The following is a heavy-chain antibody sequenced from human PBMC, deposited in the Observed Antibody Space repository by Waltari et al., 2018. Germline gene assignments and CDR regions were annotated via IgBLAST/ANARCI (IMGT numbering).Heavy chain of an antibody. CDR2: IIPIFGTA. CDR3: ARGKCSSTSCYDYYYYYYMDV. D-gene: IGHD2-2*01. CDR1: GGTFSSYA. J-gene: IGHJ6*03. Sequence: QVQLVQSGAEVKKPGSSVKVSCKASGGTFSSYAISWVRQAPGQGLEWMGGIIPIFGTANYAQKFQGRVTITADKSTSTAYMGLSSLRSEDTAVYYCARGKCSSTSCYDYYYYYYMDVWGKGTTVTVSS. V-gene: IGHV1-69*14.